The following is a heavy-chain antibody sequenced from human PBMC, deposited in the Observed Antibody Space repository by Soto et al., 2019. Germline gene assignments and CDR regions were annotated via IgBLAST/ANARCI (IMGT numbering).Heavy chain of an antibody. CDR1: GGSISGYY. V-gene: IGHV4-59*01. CDR2: VYYSGST. D-gene: IGHD6-19*01. Sequence: QVQLQESGPGLVKPSETLSLTCTVSGGSISGYYWSWIRQPPGKGLEWIGYVYYSGSTNYNPPLKSRVTISVDTSKNQFSLELNSVTAADTAVYYCARGRQWLDDWGQGTLVTVSS. J-gene: IGHJ4*02. CDR3: ARGRQWLDD.